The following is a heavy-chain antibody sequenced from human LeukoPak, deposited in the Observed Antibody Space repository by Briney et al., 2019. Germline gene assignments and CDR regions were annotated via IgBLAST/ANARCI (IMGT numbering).Heavy chain of an antibody. Sequence: GASVKVSCKTSGYTFTDYYVHWVRQAPGQGLEWMGWINPNSGGTNYAQKFQGRVTMSRDTSISTAYMELSRLRSDDTAVYYCAISGGYWAWAHWGQGTLVTVSS. CDR2: INPNSGGT. CDR1: GYTFTDYY. CDR3: AISGGYWAWAH. J-gene: IGHJ4*02. D-gene: IGHD1-26*01. V-gene: IGHV1-2*02.